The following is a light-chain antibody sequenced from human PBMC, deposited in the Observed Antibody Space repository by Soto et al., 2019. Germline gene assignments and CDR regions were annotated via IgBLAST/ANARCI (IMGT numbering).Light chain of an antibody. CDR2: KAS. CDR1: QGISSW. CDR3: QQYKT. J-gene: IGKJ1*01. V-gene: IGKV1-5*03. Sequence: DIQMTQSPSSLSASVGDRVTITCRGSQGISSWLAWYQQKPGKAPRLLIYKASSLASGVPSRFSGSGSATEFTLTISSLQPDDFATYYCQQYKTFGQGTRVEIK.